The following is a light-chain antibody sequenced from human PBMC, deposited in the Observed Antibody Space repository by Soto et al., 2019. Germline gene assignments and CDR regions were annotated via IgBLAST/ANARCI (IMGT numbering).Light chain of an antibody. CDR2: GAS. J-gene: IGKJ4*01. Sequence: DIQMTQSPSSLSASVGERVTITCRASQTINSYLNWYQHKPGKAPNLLIYGASSLQSGVPSRFSGSGSGTAFTLTINSLQPEDFATYYCQQSYSAPLAFGGGTRVEIK. CDR3: QQSYSAPLA. V-gene: IGKV1-39*01. CDR1: QTINSY.